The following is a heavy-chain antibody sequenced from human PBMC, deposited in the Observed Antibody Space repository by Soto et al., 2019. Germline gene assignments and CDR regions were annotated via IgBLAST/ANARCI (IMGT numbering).Heavy chain of an antibody. Sequence: GASVKVSCKASGGTFSSYSISWVRQAPGQGLEWMGGIIPIFGTANYAQKFQGRVTITADESTSTAYMELSSLRSEDTAVYYCAREGDIVVVVAAPAFDYYYGMDVWGQGTTVTVSS. J-gene: IGHJ6*02. CDR1: GGTFSSYS. V-gene: IGHV1-69*13. D-gene: IGHD2-15*01. CDR3: AREGDIVVVVAAPAFDYYYGMDV. CDR2: IIPIFGTA.